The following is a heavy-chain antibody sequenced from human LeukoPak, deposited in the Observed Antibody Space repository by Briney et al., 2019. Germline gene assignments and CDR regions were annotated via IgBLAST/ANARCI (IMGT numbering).Heavy chain of an antibody. D-gene: IGHD6-19*01. CDR3: ARRSGWVLMGYYYYGMDV. CDR1: GFILSSFA. CDR2: ISSSSSTI. Sequence: GGSLRLSCTSSGFILSSFAMNWVRQAPGKGLEWVSYISSSSSTIYYADSVKGRFTISRDNAKNSLYLQMNSLRAEDTAVYYCARRSGWVLMGYYYYGMDVWGQGTTVTVSS. V-gene: IGHV3-48*01. J-gene: IGHJ6*02.